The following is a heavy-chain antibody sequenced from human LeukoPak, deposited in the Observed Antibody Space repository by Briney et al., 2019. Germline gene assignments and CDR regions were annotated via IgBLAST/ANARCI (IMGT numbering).Heavy chain of an antibody. J-gene: IGHJ4*02. CDR3: ARGGYSYGYSYFDY. CDR2: INPSGGST. Sequence: GASVKVSCKASGYTFTGYFIHWVLQAPGQGLYWIGIINPSGGSTSYAQKFQGRVTVTRDMSTSTVYMELSSLRSEDTAVYYCARGGYSYGYSYFDYWGQGTLVTVSS. V-gene: IGHV1-46*01. D-gene: IGHD5-18*01. CDR1: GYTFTGYF.